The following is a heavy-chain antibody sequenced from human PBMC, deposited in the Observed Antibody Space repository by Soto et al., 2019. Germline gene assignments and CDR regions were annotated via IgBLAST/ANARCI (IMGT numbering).Heavy chain of an antibody. CDR1: GYTFTSYY. CDR2: FNPTGDTA. J-gene: IGHJ6*02. Sequence: QVQLVQSGAEVKKPGASVKASCKASGYTFTSYYIHWVRQAPGQGLEWMGIFNPTGDTASYAQKLQGRVTMTRDTSTGTAYMELGSLISEDTAVYYCARGGMIVDTGIGYYYYHAMDVWGQGTTVTVS. V-gene: IGHV1-46*01. CDR3: ARGGMIVDTGIGYYYYHAMDV. D-gene: IGHD5-18*01.